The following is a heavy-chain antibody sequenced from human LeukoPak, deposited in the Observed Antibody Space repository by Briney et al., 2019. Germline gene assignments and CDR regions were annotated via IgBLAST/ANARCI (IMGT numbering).Heavy chain of an antibody. CDR2: IIPIFGTA. J-gene: IGHJ5*02. CDR1: VGTFSSYA. V-gene: IGHV1-69*13. D-gene: IGHD1-20*01. CDR3: ASGNWNDPGPYNWFDP. Sequence: GASVKVSCKASVGTFSSYAISWVRQAPGQGLEWMGGIIPIFGTANYAQKFQGRVTITADESTSTAYMELSSLRSEDTAVYYCASGNWNDPGPYNWFDPWGQGTLVTVSS.